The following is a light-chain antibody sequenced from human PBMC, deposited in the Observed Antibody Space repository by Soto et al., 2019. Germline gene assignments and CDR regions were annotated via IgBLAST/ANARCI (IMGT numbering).Light chain of an antibody. CDR2: GAS. CDR3: QQYGSSPWT. Sequence: EIGLTQSPGPLSLSPGERATLSCRASQSVSSNYLAWYQQKPGQAPRPLIYGASSRATGIPDRFSGSGAGTDFTLTISRLESEDFAVYYCQQYGSSPWTFGQGTKVDIK. V-gene: IGKV3-20*01. J-gene: IGKJ1*01. CDR1: QSVSSNY.